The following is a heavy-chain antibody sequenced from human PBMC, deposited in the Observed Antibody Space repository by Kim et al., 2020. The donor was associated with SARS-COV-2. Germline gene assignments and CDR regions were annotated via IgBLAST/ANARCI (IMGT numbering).Heavy chain of an antibody. D-gene: IGHD1-1*01. CDR1: GGSISSSSYY. Sequence: SETLSLTCTVSGGSISSSSYYWGWIRQPPGKGLDCIGSIYYSGSTYYNPSLKSRVTISVDTSKNQFSLKLSSVTAAATAVYYCARGGTVATDAFDIWGQG. J-gene: IGHJ3*02. CDR2: IYYSGST. CDR3: ARGGTVATDAFDI. V-gene: IGHV4-39*07.